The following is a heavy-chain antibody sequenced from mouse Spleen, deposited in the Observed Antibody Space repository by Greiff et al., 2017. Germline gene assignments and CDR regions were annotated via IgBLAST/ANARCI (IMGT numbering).Heavy chain of an antibody. Sequence: QVQLQQPGAELVRPGTSVKLSCKASGYTFTSYWMHWVKQRPGQGLEWIGVIDPSDSYTNYNQKFKGKATLTVDTSSSTAYMQLSSLTSEDSAVYYCASEGSLYYGNPFAYWGQGTLVTVSA. D-gene: IGHD2-1*01. CDR3: ASEGSLYYGNPFAY. V-gene: IGHV1-59*01. CDR1: GYTFTSYW. J-gene: IGHJ3*01. CDR2: IDPSDSYT.